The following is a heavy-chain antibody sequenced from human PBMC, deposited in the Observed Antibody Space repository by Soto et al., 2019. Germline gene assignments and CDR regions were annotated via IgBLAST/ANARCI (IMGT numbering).Heavy chain of an antibody. J-gene: IGHJ4*02. CDR2: ISGSGGST. CDR3: AKDFGVLKWLMTNFLFDS. CDR1: GFTFSSYA. Sequence: PGGSLRLSCAASGFTFSSYAMSWVRQAPGKGLEWVSAISGSGGSTYYADSVKGRFTISRDNSKNTLYLQMNSLRAEDTAVYYCAKDFGVLKWLMTNFLFDSWGQGTLVTVSS. V-gene: IGHV3-23*01. D-gene: IGHD6-19*01.